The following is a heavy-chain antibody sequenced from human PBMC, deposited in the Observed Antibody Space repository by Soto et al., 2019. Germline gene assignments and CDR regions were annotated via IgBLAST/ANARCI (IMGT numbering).Heavy chain of an antibody. CDR1: GGTFSSYA. J-gene: IGHJ6*02. Sequence: SVKVSCKASGGTFSSYAISWVRQAPGQGLEWMGGIIPIFGTANYAQKFQGRVTITADESTSTAYMELSSLRSEDTAVYYCARDLVAGSYYYYYYGMDVWGQGTTVTVSS. V-gene: IGHV1-69*13. D-gene: IGHD6-19*01. CDR2: IIPIFGTA. CDR3: ARDLVAGSYYYYYYGMDV.